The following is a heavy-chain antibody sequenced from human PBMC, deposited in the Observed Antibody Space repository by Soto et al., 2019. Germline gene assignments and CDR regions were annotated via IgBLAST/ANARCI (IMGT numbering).Heavy chain of an antibody. D-gene: IGHD3-16*01. J-gene: IGHJ6*02. Sequence: EVQLLESGGGLVQPGGSLRLSCAGSEFNFSTYAINWVRQVPGKGLEWVSVISGTGAGTDYADSVKGRFTVSRDNSKNTVYLQMHSLRAEDTARYYCAKAVRGSYTDHYYYYMDVWGQGTTVTVS. V-gene: IGHV3-23*01. CDR1: EFNFSTYA. CDR3: AKAVRGSYTDHYYYYMDV. CDR2: ISGTGAGT.